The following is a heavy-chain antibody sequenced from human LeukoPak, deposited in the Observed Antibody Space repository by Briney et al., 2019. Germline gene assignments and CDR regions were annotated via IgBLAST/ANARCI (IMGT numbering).Heavy chain of an antibody. J-gene: IGHJ4*02. CDR1: GFIFSNYW. Sequence: PGGSLRLSCAASGFIFSNYWMTWVRQAPGKGLEWVSLIYSGGSTYYADSVKGRFTISRDNSKNTLYLQMNSLRAEDTAVYYCARDRSPGNFDYWGQGTLVTVSS. V-gene: IGHV3-66*01. CDR2: IYSGGST. D-gene: IGHD3-10*01. CDR3: ARDRSPGNFDY.